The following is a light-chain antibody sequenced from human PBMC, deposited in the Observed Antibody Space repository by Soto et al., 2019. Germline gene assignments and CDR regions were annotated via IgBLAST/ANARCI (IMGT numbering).Light chain of an antibody. Sequence: QSVLTQPPSASGTPGQRVTISCSGSSSNIGSNTVNWYQQLPGTAPKLLIYSNNQRPSGVPDRLSGSKSGTSASLAISGLQSEDEADYYCAAWDDSLNGPSVVFGGGTKLTVL. CDR3: AAWDDSLNGPSVV. V-gene: IGLV1-44*01. CDR2: SNN. CDR1: SSNIGSNT. J-gene: IGLJ2*01.